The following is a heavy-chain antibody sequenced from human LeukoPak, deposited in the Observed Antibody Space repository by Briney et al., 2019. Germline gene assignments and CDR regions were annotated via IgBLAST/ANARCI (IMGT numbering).Heavy chain of an antibody. CDR1: GFTFSSYG. Sequence: PGRSLRLSCAASGFTFSSYGMHWVRQAPGKGLEWVAIIWYDGSNKYYAGSVKGRFTIPRDNSKNTLYLQMNSLRAEDTAVYYCARGVMYYDSSGYLFDYWGQGILVTVSS. CDR3: ARGVMYYDSSGYLFDY. CDR2: IWYDGSNK. J-gene: IGHJ4*02. D-gene: IGHD3-22*01. V-gene: IGHV3-33*01.